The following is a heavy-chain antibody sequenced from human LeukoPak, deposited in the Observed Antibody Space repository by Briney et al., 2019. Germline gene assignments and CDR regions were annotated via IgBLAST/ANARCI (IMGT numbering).Heavy chain of an antibody. CDR2: IFSSGST. CDR1: GGSIGSYY. Sequence: PSETLSLTCTVSGGSIGSYYWSWIRQPAGKGLEWIGRIFSSGSTSYNPSLKSRVTMSVDTSKNQCSLKVTSVTAADTAVYYCARDVRQQLPEGGFDNWGQGTLVTVSS. V-gene: IGHV4-4*07. J-gene: IGHJ4*02. CDR3: ARDVRQQLPEGGFDN. D-gene: IGHD6-13*01.